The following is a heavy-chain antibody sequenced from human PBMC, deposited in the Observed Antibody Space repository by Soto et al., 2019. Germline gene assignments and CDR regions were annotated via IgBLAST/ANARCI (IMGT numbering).Heavy chain of an antibody. CDR2: ITTSDGST. V-gene: IGHV3-23*01. CDR3: AKFGLTTAGY. Sequence: EVHLLESGGGLVQPGGSLRLSCAASGFTFSSYTMSWVRQAPGKGLEWVSSITTSDGSTYYGDSIKGRFTISRDNSKNTLYLQMNSLRAEDTAVYYCAKFGLTTAGYWGQGTLVTVSS. CDR1: GFTFSSYT. D-gene: IGHD3-3*01. J-gene: IGHJ4*02.